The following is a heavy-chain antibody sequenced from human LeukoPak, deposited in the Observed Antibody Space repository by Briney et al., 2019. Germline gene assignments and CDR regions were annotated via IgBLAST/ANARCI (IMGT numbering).Heavy chain of an antibody. V-gene: IGHV1-69*13. J-gene: IGHJ4*02. Sequence: SVKVSCKASGGTFSSYAISWVRQAPGQGLEWMGGIIPIFGTANYAQKFQGRVTITADESTSTAYMELSSLRSEDTAVYYCASVINTAMVSFDYWGQGTLVTVSS. CDR2: IIPIFGTA. CDR1: GGTFSSYA. CDR3: ASVINTAMVSFDY. D-gene: IGHD5-18*01.